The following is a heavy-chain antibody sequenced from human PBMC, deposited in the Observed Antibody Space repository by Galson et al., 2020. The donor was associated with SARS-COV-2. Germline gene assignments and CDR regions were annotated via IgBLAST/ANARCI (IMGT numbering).Heavy chain of an antibody. CDR1: GFPFSSYA. D-gene: IGHD6-19*01. Sequence: GGSLRLSCAASGFPFSSYALSWVRQAPGKGLEWVSGINGGGRLTYYADAVKGRFTISRDNSYNTEYLYMGDLRVEDTAVYFCAKVPGPRTVDAFDVWGQGTVVTVSS. CDR3: AKVPGPRTVDAFDV. CDR2: INGGGRLT. J-gene: IGHJ3*01. V-gene: IGHV3-23*01.